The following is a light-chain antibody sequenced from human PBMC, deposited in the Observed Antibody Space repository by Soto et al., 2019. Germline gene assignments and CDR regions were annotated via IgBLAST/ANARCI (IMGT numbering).Light chain of an antibody. CDR3: QQYYSSPPT. CDR1: QRGSHTSNNQNY. Sequence: DIVMTQSPDSVAVSLGARATINCTSSQRGSHTSNNQNYLAWYQQKPGQPPKLLIDWASTRESGVPDRFSGRWSGTDFTLTISSLQAEDVAVYYCQQYYSSPPTFVHGTKLEIK. V-gene: IGKV4-1*01. J-gene: IGKJ2*01. CDR2: WAS.